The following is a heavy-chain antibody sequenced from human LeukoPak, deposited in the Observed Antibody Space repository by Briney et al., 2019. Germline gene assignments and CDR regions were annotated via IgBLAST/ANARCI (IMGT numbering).Heavy chain of an antibody. CDR3: ARDRGIDAFDI. Sequence: SETLSLTCAVYGGSFSGYYWSWIRQPAGKGLEWIGSIYYSGSTYYNPSLKSRVTISVDTSKNHFSLKLSSVTAADTAVYYCARDRGIDAFDIWGQGTMVTVSS. D-gene: IGHD3-16*01. V-gene: IGHV4-34*11. CDR2: IYYSGST. J-gene: IGHJ3*02. CDR1: GGSFSGYY.